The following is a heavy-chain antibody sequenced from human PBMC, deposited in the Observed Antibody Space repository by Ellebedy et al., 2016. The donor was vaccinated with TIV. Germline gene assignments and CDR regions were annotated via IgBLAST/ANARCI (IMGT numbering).Heavy chain of an antibody. V-gene: IGHV1-46*04. D-gene: IGHD5-18*01. J-gene: IGHJ4*02. Sequence: AASVKVSCKASGYTFASYYIHWVRQAPGQGLEWMGIINPSGGSTIYAQKLQGRVTMTRDTSTSTVYMELSSLRSEDTAVYYCARDLTAMVTMTYWGQGTLVTVSS. CDR2: INPSGGST. CDR3: ARDLTAMVTMTY. CDR1: GYTFASYY.